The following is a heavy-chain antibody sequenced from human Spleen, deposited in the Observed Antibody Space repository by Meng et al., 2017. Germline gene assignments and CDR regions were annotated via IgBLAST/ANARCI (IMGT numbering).Heavy chain of an antibody. CDR3: ARNTMAPFDY. CDR2: ISSTSSTI. D-gene: IGHD3-3*01. J-gene: IGHJ4*02. V-gene: IGHV3-48*03. CDR1: GFTFSNYD. Sequence: GESLKISCAVSGFTFSNYDMNWVRQAPGKGLEWLSYISSTSSTIYYADSVKGRFTISRDNTKSSLYLQMNGLRAEDTAVYYCARNTMAPFDYWGQGILVTVSS.